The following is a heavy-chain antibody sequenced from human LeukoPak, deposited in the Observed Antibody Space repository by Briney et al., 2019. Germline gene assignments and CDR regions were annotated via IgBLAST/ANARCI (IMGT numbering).Heavy chain of an antibody. D-gene: IGHD5-24*01. J-gene: IGHJ4*02. CDR3: ASWHEMATIWATFDY. V-gene: IGHV4-39*07. Sequence: SETLSLTCTVSGGSISSSSYYWGWIRQPPGKGLEWIGTIHYSGSTYYNTSLKSRVTISVDTSKNQFSLKLRSVTAADTAVYYCASWHEMATIWATFDYWGQGTLVTVSS. CDR2: IHYSGST. CDR1: GGSISSSSYY.